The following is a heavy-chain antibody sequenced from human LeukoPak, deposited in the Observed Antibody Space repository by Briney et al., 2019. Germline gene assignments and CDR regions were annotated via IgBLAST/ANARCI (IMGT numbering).Heavy chain of an antibody. V-gene: IGHV4-61*01. CDR2: IYYSGST. J-gene: IGHJ6*02. CDR3: ARVNPLNYYYGMDV. Sequence: SETLSLTCTVSGGSVSSGSYYWSWLRQPPGKGLEWIGYIYYSGSTNYNPSLKSRVTISVDTSKNQFSLKLSSVTAADTAVYYCARVNPLNYYYGMDVWGQGTTVTVSS. CDR1: GGSVSSGSYY.